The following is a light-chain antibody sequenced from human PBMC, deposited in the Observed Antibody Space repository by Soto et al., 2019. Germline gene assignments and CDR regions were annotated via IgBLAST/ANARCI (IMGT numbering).Light chain of an antibody. V-gene: IGKV3-20*01. CDR2: GAS. J-gene: IGKJ1*01. Sequence: EIVLAQSPDTLSLSPRERATLSCRASQFFGSDYLAWYQQKPGQPPRLLIYGASRRATGIPDRFSGSGSGTDFTLTISSLEPEDFAMYYCQKYDGTGTFGQGTKVDIK. CDR3: QKYDGTGT. CDR1: QFFGSDY.